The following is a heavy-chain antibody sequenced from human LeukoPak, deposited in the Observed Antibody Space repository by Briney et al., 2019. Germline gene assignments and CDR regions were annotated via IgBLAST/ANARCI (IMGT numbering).Heavy chain of an antibody. Sequence: PSDTLSLTCGLSGRSISNTNGRSWVRQPPEKGLERMWDINHSGSTNYNPSLKSRVTISVDTSKNQFSLKLSSVTAADTAVYYCARGGGSTRYYFDYWGQGTLVTVSS. CDR3: ARGGGSTRYYFDY. CDR2: INHSGST. CDR1: GRSISNTNG. J-gene: IGHJ4*02. D-gene: IGHD2/OR15-2a*01. V-gene: IGHV4-4*02.